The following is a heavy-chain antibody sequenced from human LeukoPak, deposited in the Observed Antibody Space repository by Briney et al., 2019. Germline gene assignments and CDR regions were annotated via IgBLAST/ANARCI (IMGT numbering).Heavy chain of an antibody. V-gene: IGHV3-74*01. CDR2: INSDGSIT. D-gene: IGHD2-2*02. J-gene: IGHJ4*02. CDR1: GFAFSRYW. Sequence: GGSLRLSRAASGFAFSRYWMHWVRQAPGKGLVWVSDINSDGSITRYADSVKGRFTISRDNAKNTLYLQMNSLRAEDTAVYYCASRDYTSSKYWGQGTLVTVSS. CDR3: ASRDYTSSKY.